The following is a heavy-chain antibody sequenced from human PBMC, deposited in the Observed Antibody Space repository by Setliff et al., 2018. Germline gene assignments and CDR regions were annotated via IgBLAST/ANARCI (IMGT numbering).Heavy chain of an antibody. CDR1: GGSFSTYY. D-gene: IGHD2-8*02. J-gene: IGHJ4*02. CDR2: INHSGST. Sequence: SETLSLTCAVYGGSFSTYYWSWIRQPPGKGLEWIGEINHSGSTNYNPSLKSRVTISVDTSKNQFSLKLSSATAADTALYYCTVYNTGSSKDHSWGQGTPVTVSS. V-gene: IGHV4-34*01. CDR3: TVYNTGSSKDHS.